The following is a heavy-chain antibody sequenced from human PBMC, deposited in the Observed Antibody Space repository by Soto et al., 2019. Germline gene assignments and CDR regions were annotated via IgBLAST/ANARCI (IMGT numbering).Heavy chain of an antibody. CDR1: GGSMSNYY. V-gene: IGHV4-59*08. D-gene: IGHD6-13*01. Sequence: QGELQESGPGLEKPSETMSLSCSDYGGSMSNYYWTWIRQPPGKGLECIGYVNYIGQTRYNPSLNSRVTISVDTSKTQFSLRMISVTAADTAVYYCGRLHEGYSSTWSDSWGQGTLVTVSS. J-gene: IGHJ4*02. CDR2: VNYIGQT. CDR3: GRLHEGYSSTWSDS.